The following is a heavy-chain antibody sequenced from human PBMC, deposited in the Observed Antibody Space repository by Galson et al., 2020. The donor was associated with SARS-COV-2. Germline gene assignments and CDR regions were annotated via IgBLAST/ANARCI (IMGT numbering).Heavy chain of an antibody. V-gene: IGHV3-11*01. CDR3: ARAGGPPYYYYYMDV. Sequence: GESLKISCAASGFTFSDYYMSWIRQAPGKGLEWVSYISSSGSTIYYADSVKGRFTISRDNAKNSLYLQMNSLRAEDTDVYYCARAGGPPYYYYYMDVWGKGTTVTVSS. J-gene: IGHJ6*03. CDR1: GFTFSDYY. D-gene: IGHD3-10*01. CDR2: ISSSGSTI.